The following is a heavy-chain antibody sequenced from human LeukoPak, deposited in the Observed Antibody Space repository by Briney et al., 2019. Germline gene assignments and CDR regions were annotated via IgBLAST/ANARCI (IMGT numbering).Heavy chain of an antibody. CDR1: GFTFSNAW. V-gene: IGHV3-23*01. Sequence: GGSLRLSCAASGFTFSNAWMTWVRQAPGKGLEWISGLSSGGGSPYYADSVKGRFTISRDNSKNTLFLQMNSLRAEDTATYYCTKVTSTGSCYQSDYWGQGTLVTVSS. CDR3: TKVTSTGSCYQSDY. CDR2: LSSGGGSP. D-gene: IGHD2-15*01. J-gene: IGHJ4*02.